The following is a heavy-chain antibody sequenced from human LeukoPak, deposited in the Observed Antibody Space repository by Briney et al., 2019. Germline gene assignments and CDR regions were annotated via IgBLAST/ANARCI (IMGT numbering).Heavy chain of an antibody. Sequence: GGSLRLSCAASGFTFSSYSTNWVRQAPGKGLEWVSSISSSSSYIYYADSVKGRFTISRDNAKNSLYLQMNSLRAEDTAVYYCARVAVAGMSFDYWGQGTLVTVSS. V-gene: IGHV3-21*01. CDR1: GFTFSSYS. CDR3: ARVAVAGMSFDY. D-gene: IGHD6-19*01. J-gene: IGHJ4*02. CDR2: ISSSSSYI.